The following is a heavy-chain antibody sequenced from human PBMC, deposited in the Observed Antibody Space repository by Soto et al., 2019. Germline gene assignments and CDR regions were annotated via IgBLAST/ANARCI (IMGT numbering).Heavy chain of an antibody. V-gene: IGHV4-34*01. D-gene: IGHD5-12*01. CDR3: ARGEKWLRGGSAY. CDR2: INHSGST. Sequence: SETLSLTCAVYGGSFSGYYWSWIRQPPGKGLEWIGEINHSGSTNYNPSLKSRVTISVDTSKNQFSLKLSSVTAADTAVYYCARGEKWLRGGSAYWGQGTLVTVSS. J-gene: IGHJ4*02. CDR1: GGSFSGYY.